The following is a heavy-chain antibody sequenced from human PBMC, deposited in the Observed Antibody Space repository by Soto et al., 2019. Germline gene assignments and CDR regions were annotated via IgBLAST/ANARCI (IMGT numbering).Heavy chain of an antibody. CDR3: AKVEWELLSPSRGFDP. CDR1: GFTFSSYA. V-gene: IGHV3-23*01. J-gene: IGHJ5*02. D-gene: IGHD1-26*01. Sequence: EVQLLESGGGLVQPGGSLRLSCAASGFTFSSYAMSWVRQAPGKGLEWVSAISGSGGSTYYADSVKGRFTIYRDNSKNTLYLQMNSLRAEDTAVDYCAKVEWELLSPSRGFDPWGQGTLVTVSS. CDR2: ISGSGGST.